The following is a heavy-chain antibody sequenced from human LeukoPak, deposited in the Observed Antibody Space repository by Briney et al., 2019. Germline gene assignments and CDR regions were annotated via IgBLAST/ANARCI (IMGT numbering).Heavy chain of an antibody. CDR1: GFSFSSYG. CDR3: AKEIWPTVTTPGHTHFDY. D-gene: IGHD4-17*01. J-gene: IGHJ4*02. Sequence: GGSLRLSCAASGFSFSSYGMHWVRQAPGKGLEWVAFIRYDGSNKYYADSVKGRFTISRDNSKNTLCLQMNSLRAEDTAVYYCAKEIWPTVTTPGHTHFDYWGQGTLVTVSS. V-gene: IGHV3-30*02. CDR2: IRYDGSNK.